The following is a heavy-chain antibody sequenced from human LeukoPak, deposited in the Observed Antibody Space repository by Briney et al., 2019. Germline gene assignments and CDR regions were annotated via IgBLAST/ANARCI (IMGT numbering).Heavy chain of an antibody. CDR1: GFTFSSYD. CDR3: AKGAVPAAMVPYYFDY. J-gene: IGHJ4*02. V-gene: IGHV3-23*01. CDR2: ISGSGGST. D-gene: IGHD2-2*01. Sequence: PGGSLRLSCAASGFTFSSYDMSWVRQAPGKGLEWVSAISGSGGSTYYADSVKGRFTISRDNSKNTLYLQMNSLRAEDTAVYYCAKGAVPAAMVPYYFDYWGQGTLVTVSS.